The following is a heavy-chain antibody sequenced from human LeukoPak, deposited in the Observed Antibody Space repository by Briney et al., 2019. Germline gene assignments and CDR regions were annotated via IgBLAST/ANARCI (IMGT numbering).Heavy chain of an antibody. V-gene: IGHV1-18*01. CDR1: GYTFTSYG. CDR2: ISAYNGNT. J-gene: IGHJ3*02. CDR3: AREVSDRLRHDAFDI. D-gene: IGHD3-16*01. Sequence: ASVKVSCKASGYTFTSYGISWVRQAPGQGLEWMGWISAYNGNTNYAQKLQGRVTMTTDTSTSTAYMELRSLRSDDTAVYYCAREVSDRLRHDAFDIWGQGTMVTVSS.